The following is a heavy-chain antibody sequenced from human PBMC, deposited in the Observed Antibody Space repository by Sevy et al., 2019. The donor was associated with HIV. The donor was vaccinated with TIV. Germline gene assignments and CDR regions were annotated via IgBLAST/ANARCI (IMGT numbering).Heavy chain of an antibody. D-gene: IGHD2-2*01. Sequence: GWSLRLSCTASGFTFGDYSMSWVRQAPGKGLEWVGFIRSKSYGGTTEYAASVKGRFTLSRDDSKSIAYLQMDSLKTEDTAVYYCARDQRVVVPAAVQGVDYYYYYMDFWGRGTTVTVSS. J-gene: IGHJ6*03. V-gene: IGHV3-49*04. CDR3: ARDQRVVVPAAVQGVDYYYYYMDF. CDR2: IRSKSYGGTT. CDR1: GFTFGDYS.